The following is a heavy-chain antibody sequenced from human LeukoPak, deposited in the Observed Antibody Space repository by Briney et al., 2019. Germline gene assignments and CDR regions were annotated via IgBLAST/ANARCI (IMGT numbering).Heavy chain of an antibody. Sequence: GGSLRLSCAASGFTFSCHWMSWVRQAPGKGLEWVANIDQGGSDKYYVDSVKGRFTISRDNANNLLYLQMNSLRGEDTAVDYCTRDRSRAEDDWGQGTLVTVSS. J-gene: IGHJ4*02. CDR2: IDQGGSDK. CDR3: TRDRSRAEDD. V-gene: IGHV3-7*01. D-gene: IGHD1-14*01. CDR1: GFTFSCHW.